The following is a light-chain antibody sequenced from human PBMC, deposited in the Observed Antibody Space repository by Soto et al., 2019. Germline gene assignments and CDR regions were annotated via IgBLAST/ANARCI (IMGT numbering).Light chain of an antibody. CDR2: KAS. CDR3: QQYNSYWT. CDR1: QGISSY. Sequence: AIRMTQSPSSLSASTGDRGTITCRASQGISSYLAWYQHKPGKAPKLLIYKASSLESGVPSRLSGSGSGTEFTLTISSLQPDDFATYYCQQYNSYWTFGQGTKVDIK. J-gene: IGKJ1*01. V-gene: IGKV1-8*01.